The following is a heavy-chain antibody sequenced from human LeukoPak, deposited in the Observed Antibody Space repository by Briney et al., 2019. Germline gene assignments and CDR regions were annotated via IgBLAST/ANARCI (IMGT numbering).Heavy chain of an antibody. CDR1: GFTFSSYA. J-gene: IGHJ4*02. V-gene: IGHV3-64D*06. D-gene: IGHD3-22*01. Sequence: GGSLRLSCSASGFTFSSYAMHWVRQAPGQGLEYVSAISSNGGSTYYADSVKGRFTISRDNSKNTLYLQMSSLRAEDTAAYYCVKLSDDSSGYPYDYWGQGTLVTVSS. CDR2: ISSNGGST. CDR3: VKLSDDSSGYPYDY.